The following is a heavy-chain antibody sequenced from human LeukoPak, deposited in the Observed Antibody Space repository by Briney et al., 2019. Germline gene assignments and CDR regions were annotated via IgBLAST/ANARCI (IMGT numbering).Heavy chain of an antibody. D-gene: IGHD1-1*01. CDR2: ISDTGGST. Sequence: GGSLGLSCAASGFTVSSNYMSWVRQAPGKGLEWVSTISDTGGSTYYADSVKGRFTISRDNSKNTLYLQMNSLRAEDTAVYYCAGEVPTGDAFDIWGQGTMVTVSS. J-gene: IGHJ3*02. CDR3: AGEVPTGDAFDI. V-gene: IGHV3-23*01. CDR1: GFTVSSNY.